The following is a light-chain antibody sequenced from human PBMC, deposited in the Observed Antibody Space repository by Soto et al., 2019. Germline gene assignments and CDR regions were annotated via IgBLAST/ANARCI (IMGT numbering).Light chain of an antibody. CDR3: HQYVRSPHT. CDR2: GAS. V-gene: IGKV3-20*01. J-gene: IGKJ2*01. Sequence: EIVLTQSPGTLSLSPGERATLACRASQGVSSNSLAWYQQKPGQAPRLLIYGASTRATGIPDRFSGSGSGTDFTLTISRLEPEDFAVYSCHQYVRSPHTFGQGTKLEIK. CDR1: QGVSSNS.